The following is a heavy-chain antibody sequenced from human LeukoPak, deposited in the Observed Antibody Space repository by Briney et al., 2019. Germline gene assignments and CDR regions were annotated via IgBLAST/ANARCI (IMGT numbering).Heavy chain of an antibody. V-gene: IGHV5-51*01. CDR2: IYPGDSDP. CDR1: GYTFTTYW. CDR3: VRRGAHIAAAGTDY. Sequence: GESLKISCKGSGYTFTTYWIGWVRQMPGKGLEWMGIIYPGDSDPRYSPSFQGQFTISADKSISTAYLQWSSLKASDSAMYYCVRRGAHIAAAGTDYWGQGTLVTASS. D-gene: IGHD6-13*01. J-gene: IGHJ4*02.